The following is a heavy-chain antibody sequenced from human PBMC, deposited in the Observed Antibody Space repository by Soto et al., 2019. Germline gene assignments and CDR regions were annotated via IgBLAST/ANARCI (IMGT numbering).Heavy chain of an antibody. V-gene: IGHV3-23*01. CDR3: AKSEEEGDYYYYYYMDV. Sequence: EVQLLESGGGLVQPGGSLRLSCAASGFTFSSYAMSWVRQAPGKGLEWVSAISGSGGSTYYADSVKGRFTISRDNSKNTLYLQMNSLRAEDTAVYYCAKSEEEGDYYYYYYMDVWGKGTTVTVSS. J-gene: IGHJ6*03. CDR1: GFTFSSYA. D-gene: IGHD3-16*01. CDR2: ISGSGGST.